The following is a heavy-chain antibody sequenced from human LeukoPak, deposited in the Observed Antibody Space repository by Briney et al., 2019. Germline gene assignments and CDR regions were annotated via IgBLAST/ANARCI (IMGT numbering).Heavy chain of an antibody. Sequence: GGSPRLSCAASGFTFSSYSMNWVRQAPGKGLEWVSSISSSSSYIYYADSVKGRFTISRDNAKNSLYLQMNSLRAEDTAVYYCARDLGGYYDILTGSYYFDYWGQGTLVTVSS. CDR2: ISSSSSYI. D-gene: IGHD3-9*01. J-gene: IGHJ4*02. V-gene: IGHV3-21*01. CDR1: GFTFSSYS. CDR3: ARDLGGYYDILTGSYYFDY.